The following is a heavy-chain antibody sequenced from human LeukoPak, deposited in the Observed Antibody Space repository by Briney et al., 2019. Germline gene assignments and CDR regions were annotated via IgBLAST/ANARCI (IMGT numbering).Heavy chain of an antibody. CDR1: GFTFSSYR. J-gene: IGHJ4*02. CDR3: ARGGGAPDY. D-gene: IGHD3-16*01. V-gene: IGHV3-7*01. CDR2: IKQDGSEK. Sequence: GGSLRLSCAASGFTFSSYRMTWVRQAPGKGLEWVANIKQDGSEKNYVDSVKGRFTISRDNAKNSLYLQMNSLRAEDTAVYYCARGGGAPDYWGQGTLVTVSS.